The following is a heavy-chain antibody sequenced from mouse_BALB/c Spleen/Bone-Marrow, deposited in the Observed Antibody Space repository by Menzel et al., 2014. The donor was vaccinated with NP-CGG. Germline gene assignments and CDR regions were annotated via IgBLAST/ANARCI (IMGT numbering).Heavy chain of an antibody. J-gene: IGHJ1*01. CDR1: GFNIKDTY. Sequence: EVQRVESGAELVKPGASVKLSCTASGFNIKDTYLHWVKQRPEQGLEWIGRIDPANGNTKYDPKFQGKATITADTSSNTAYLQLSSLTSEDTAVYYCASYRYAWYFDVWGAGTPVTVSS. CDR3: ASYRYAWYFDV. D-gene: IGHD2-14*01. V-gene: IGHV14-3*02. CDR2: IDPANGNT.